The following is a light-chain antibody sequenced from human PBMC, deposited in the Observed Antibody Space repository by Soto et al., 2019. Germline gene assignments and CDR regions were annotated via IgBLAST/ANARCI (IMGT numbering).Light chain of an antibody. V-gene: IGKV1D-12*01. CDR1: QGVSNW. CDR3: QQANSFPFT. J-gene: IGKJ3*01. CDR2: AAS. Sequence: DIQMTQSPSSVSASVGDRVTITCRASQGVSNWLAWYQQKPGKAPKLLIYAASTLRSGVPSRFSGGGSGTDFTLTTSSLPPEDFATYYCQQANSFPFTFGPGTKVHIK.